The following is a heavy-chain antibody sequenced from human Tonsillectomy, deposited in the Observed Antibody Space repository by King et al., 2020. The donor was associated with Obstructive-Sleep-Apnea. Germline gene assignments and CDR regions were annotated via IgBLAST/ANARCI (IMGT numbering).Heavy chain of an antibody. V-gene: IGHV3-49*03. D-gene: IGHD3-10*01. J-gene: IGHJ4*02. CDR2: IRSKADGGTT. CDR1: IFTFGDYA. CDR3: TRVGDIHMVRGLIIPYYFDY. Sequence: VQLVESGGGLVQPGRSLRLSCTASIFTFGDYAMSWFRQAPGKGLEWVGFIRSKADGGTTEYAASVKGRFTISRDDSKSNVYLQMNSLKTEDAAVYYCTRVGDIHMVRGLIIPYYFDYWGQGTLVTVSS.